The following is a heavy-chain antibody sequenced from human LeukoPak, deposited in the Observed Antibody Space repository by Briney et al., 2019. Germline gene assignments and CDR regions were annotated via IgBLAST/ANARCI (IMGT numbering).Heavy chain of an antibody. CDR3: ARDIYSSSWTAPYY. CDR2: ISDTGST. CDR1: GASMSSYY. Sequence: SETLSLTCSVSGASMSSYYWSWIRQPAGEGLEYIGYISDTGSTNYNPSLMSRVTISVDTSKNQFPLNLKSVTAADTAVYYCARDIYSSSWTAPYYWGQGTLVTVSS. D-gene: IGHD6-13*01. J-gene: IGHJ4*02. V-gene: IGHV4-59*01.